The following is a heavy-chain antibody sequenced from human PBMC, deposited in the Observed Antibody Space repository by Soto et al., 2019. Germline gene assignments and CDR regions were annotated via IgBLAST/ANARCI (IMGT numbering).Heavy chain of an antibody. CDR3: AKLQTSVTTGFDY. Sequence: SETLSLTCAVSGYSISSGYYWGWLRQPPGKGLEWIGSIYHTGNTYYNPSLRSRVIISGDNSKNTVYLQMNSLRAEDTAVYYCAKLQTSVTTGFDYWGQGTLVTVSS. V-gene: IGHV4-38-2*01. CDR1: GYSISSGYY. CDR2: IYHTGNT. J-gene: IGHJ4*02. D-gene: IGHD4-17*01.